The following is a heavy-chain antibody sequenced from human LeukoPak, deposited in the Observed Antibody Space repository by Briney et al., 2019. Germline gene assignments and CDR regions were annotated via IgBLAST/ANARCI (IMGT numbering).Heavy chain of an antibody. J-gene: IGHJ5*02. Sequence: NTSETLSLTCTVSGGFISSYYWSWIRQPPGKGLEWIGYIYTSGSTNYNPSIKSRVTISVDTSKNQFSLKLSSVTAADTAVYYCASGIQEGFDPGGEGTLVTVSS. D-gene: IGHD1-14*01. CDR1: GGFISSYY. V-gene: IGHV4-4*09. CDR3: ASGIQEGFDP. CDR2: IYTSGST.